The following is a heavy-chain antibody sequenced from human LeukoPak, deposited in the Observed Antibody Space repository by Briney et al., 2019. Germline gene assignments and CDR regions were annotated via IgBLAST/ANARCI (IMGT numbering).Heavy chain of an antibody. CDR2: IYHSGST. J-gene: IGHJ5*02. CDR1: GYSISSGYY. Sequence: SETLSLTCTVSGYSISSGYYWGWIRQPPGKGLEWIGSIYHSGSTYYNPSLKSRVTISVDTSKNQFSLKLSSVTAADTAVYYCARVRNWFDPWGQGTLVTVSS. CDR3: ARVRNWFDP. D-gene: IGHD3-3*01. V-gene: IGHV4-38-2*02.